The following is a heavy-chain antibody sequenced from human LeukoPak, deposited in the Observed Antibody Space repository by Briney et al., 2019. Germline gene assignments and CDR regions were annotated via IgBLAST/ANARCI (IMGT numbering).Heavy chain of an antibody. J-gene: IGHJ4*02. D-gene: IGHD3-10*01. CDR1: GVSISSSNW. Sequence: KPSGTLSLTCAVSGVSISSSNWWSWVRQPPGKGLEWIGEIYHSGSTNYNPSLKSRVTISVDKSKNQFSLKLSSVTAADTAVYYCAREAYHYGSGSSLDYWGQGTLVTVSS. CDR2: IYHSGST. CDR3: AREAYHYGSGSSLDY. V-gene: IGHV4-4*02.